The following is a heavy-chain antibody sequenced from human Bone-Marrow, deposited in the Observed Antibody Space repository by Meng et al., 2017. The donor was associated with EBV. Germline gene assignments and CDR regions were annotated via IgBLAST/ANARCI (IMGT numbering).Heavy chain of an antibody. CDR3: ARMGY. CDR1: GYTFSSYD. Sequence: QVQLGKFGAEVKKPGASVKVSSGTSGYTFSSYDVNWVRQAPGQGPEWMGWINPNSGNTGFAQKIQGRVSMTWDTYTSTAYMELRNLRSEDTAVYYCARMGYWGQGTLVTVSS. CDR2: INPNSGNT. V-gene: IGHV1-8*01. J-gene: IGHJ4*02.